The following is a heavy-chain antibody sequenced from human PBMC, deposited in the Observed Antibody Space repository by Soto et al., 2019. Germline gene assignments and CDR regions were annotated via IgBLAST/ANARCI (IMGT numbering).Heavy chain of an antibody. D-gene: IGHD4-17*01. J-gene: IGHJ2*01. CDR2: ISWNSGRI. Sequence: EVQLVESGGGLVQPGRSLRLSCAASGFIFSDYAMHWVRQVPGKGLEWVSGISWNSGRIGYADSVKGRFTISRDNAKNSLYLQVNSLRVEDTAMYYCAKERYGDGDWYFDLWGRGTLVTVSS. V-gene: IGHV3-9*01. CDR3: AKERYGDGDWYFDL. CDR1: GFIFSDYA.